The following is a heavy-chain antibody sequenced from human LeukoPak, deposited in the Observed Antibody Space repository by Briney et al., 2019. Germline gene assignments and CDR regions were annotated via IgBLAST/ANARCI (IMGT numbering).Heavy chain of an antibody. CDR2: ISSSSSTI. CDR1: GFTFSSYS. V-gene: IGHV3-48*01. J-gene: IGHJ6*03. CDR3: ARNYVYYYYMDV. Sequence: GGSLRLSCVASGFTFSSYSMNWVRQAPGKGPEWVSYISSSSSTIYYADSVKGRFTISRDNAKNSLYLQMNSLRAEDTAVYYCARNYVYYYYMDVWGKGTTVTVSS. D-gene: IGHD1-7*01.